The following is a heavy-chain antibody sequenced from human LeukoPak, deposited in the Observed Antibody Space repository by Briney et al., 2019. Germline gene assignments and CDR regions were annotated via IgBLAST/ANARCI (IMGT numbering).Heavy chain of an antibody. J-gene: IGHJ4*01. D-gene: IGHD3-9*01. CDR2: ITSNKDGGTT. V-gene: IGHV3-15*01. CDR1: GFTFSNAW. Sequence: KPGGSLRLSCAASGFTFSNAWMSWVRQAPGKGLEWVGRITSNKDGGTTDFTAPVKGRFSISRDDSRDMLYLQMNSLKIEDTAMYYCTTDRYSWGHGVLVTVSA. CDR3: TTDRYS.